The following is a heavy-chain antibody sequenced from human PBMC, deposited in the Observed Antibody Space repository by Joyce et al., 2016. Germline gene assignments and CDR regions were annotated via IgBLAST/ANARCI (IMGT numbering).Heavy chain of an antibody. CDR1: GFTFASYD. D-gene: IGHD3-16*01. V-gene: IGHV1-8*01. CDR3: ARGVKRGGGYVFDL. J-gene: IGHJ3*01. CDR2: MNPNSADT. Sequence: QVQLVQSGAEVKKPGALVKVSCKASGFTFASYDINWVRQAPGQGLERMGWMNPNSADTGYARKFQGRVTMTRDTTRSTAYMELSSLRTEDTAVYYCARGVKRGGGYVFDLWGQGTMVTVPS.